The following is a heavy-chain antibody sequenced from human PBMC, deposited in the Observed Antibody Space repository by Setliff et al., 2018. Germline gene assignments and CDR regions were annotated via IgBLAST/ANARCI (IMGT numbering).Heavy chain of an antibody. Sequence: PSETLSLTCTVSGASITSGSYYWGWIRQPPGKGLEWIGTIYYSGNSNYNPSLKSRVTISIDTSQQFSLRLSSVTAADTAVYYCAKVPITKVYFYKDVWGKGTTVTVSS. V-gene: IGHV4-39*07. CDR2: IYYSGNS. D-gene: IGHD3-10*01. J-gene: IGHJ6*03. CDR3: AKVPITKVYFYKDV. CDR1: GASITSGSYY.